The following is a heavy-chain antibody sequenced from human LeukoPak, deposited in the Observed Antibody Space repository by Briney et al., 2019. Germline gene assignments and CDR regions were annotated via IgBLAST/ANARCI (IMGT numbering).Heavy chain of an antibody. CDR2: ISFSNSTL. D-gene: IGHD5-12*01. CDR1: GFNVSYYS. Sequence: PGGSLRLSCAASGFNVSYYSMNWVRQAPGKGLEWVSYISFSNSTLYYADSVRGRFTISRDNAKNSLSLQMNSLRAEDTAAYYCAGGGATSFDYWGQGILVTVSS. CDR3: AGGGATSFDY. V-gene: IGHV3-48*04. J-gene: IGHJ4*02.